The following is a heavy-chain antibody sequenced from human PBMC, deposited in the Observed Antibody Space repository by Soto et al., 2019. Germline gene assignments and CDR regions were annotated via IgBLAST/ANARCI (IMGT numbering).Heavy chain of an antibody. D-gene: IGHD3-10*01. J-gene: IGHJ3*02. V-gene: IGHV1-2*02. CDR1: GYTFTGHY. Sequence: EASVKVSCKASGYTFTGHYMHWVRQAPGQGLEWMGWINPNNVGTNYAQKFQGRVTMTRDTSISTAYMELSRLRSDDTAVYYCAREPMVRAAHGFDIWGQGTMVTVSS. CDR2: INPNNVGT. CDR3: AREPMVRAAHGFDI.